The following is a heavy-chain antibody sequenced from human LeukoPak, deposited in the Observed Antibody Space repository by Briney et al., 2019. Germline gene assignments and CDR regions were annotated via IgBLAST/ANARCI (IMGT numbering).Heavy chain of an antibody. D-gene: IGHD3-22*01. CDR2: INHSGST. Sequence: PSETLSLTCAVYGGSFSGYYWSWIRQPPGKGLEWIGEINHSGSTNYNPSLKSRVTISVDTSKNQFSLKLSSVTAADTAVYYCARDPRYDSSGYYGTRAFDYWGQGTLVTVS. J-gene: IGHJ4*02. CDR3: ARDPRYDSSGYYGTRAFDY. V-gene: IGHV4-34*01. CDR1: GGSFSGYY.